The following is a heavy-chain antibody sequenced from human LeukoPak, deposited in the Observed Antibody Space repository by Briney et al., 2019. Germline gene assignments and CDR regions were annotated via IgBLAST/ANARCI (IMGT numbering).Heavy chain of an antibody. Sequence: GGSLRLSCAASGFTFSRFWMHWVRQAPGKGLVWVARTSSDGSSTVYADSVKGRFTIPRDNAKKTLYLQMNSLRAEDTAIYYCARDSDAGFDYWGQGTLVTVSS. CDR3: ARDSDAGFDY. V-gene: IGHV3-74*01. CDR1: GFTFSRFW. CDR2: TSSDGSST. J-gene: IGHJ4*02.